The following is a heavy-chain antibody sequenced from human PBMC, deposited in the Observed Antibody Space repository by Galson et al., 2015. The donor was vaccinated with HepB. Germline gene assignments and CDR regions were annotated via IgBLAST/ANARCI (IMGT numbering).Heavy chain of an antibody. D-gene: IGHD2-15*01. V-gene: IGHV3-23*01. CDR3: TKEIGYCSGCTCYRRENYFDF. CDR1: GFTFSSHA. Sequence: SLRLSCAASGFTFSSHAMSWVRQAPGKGLEWVSAISGSDGSTYYADSVKGRFTISRDNSKNTLDLQMNSLRAEDTAVYYCTKEIGYCSGCTCYRRENYFDFWGQGTLVTVSS. J-gene: IGHJ4*02. CDR2: ISGSDGST.